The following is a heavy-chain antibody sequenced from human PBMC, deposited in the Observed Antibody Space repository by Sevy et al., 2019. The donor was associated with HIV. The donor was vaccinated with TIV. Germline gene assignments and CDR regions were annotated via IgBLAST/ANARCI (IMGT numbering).Heavy chain of an antibody. CDR2: IYNTGFT. D-gene: IGHD1-26*01. J-gene: IGHJ4*02. CDR3: ARAGNSGTYQGYFDS. V-gene: IGHV4-59*01. CDR1: GGSISNYY. Sequence: SGTLSLTCIVSGGSISNYYWNWIRQPPGKELEWVGLIYNTGFTNYNPALKGRVTISVDTSKNQFSLRLSSLTAADTAVYFCARAGNSGTYQGYFDSWGQGTQVTVSS.